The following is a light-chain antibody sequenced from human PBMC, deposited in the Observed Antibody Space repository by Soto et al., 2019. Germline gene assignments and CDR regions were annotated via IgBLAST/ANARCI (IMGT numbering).Light chain of an antibody. CDR3: QQYKNSPFT. CDR2: GAS. CDR1: ESVSSS. Sequence: EIVMTQSPATLSVSPGERATLSCRASESVSSSLAWYQQAPGQAPRLLFYGASTRAPGIPARFGGSGSGTEFTLTISSLQSEDFAVYYCQQYKNSPFTFGQGTKLEIK. J-gene: IGKJ2*01. V-gene: IGKV3-15*01.